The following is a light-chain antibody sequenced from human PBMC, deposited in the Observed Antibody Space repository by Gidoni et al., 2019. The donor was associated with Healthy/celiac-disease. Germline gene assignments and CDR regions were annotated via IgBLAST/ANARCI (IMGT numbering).Light chain of an antibody. J-gene: IGKJ4*01. Sequence: ALRRTPSPSSFSASTGDRVTITCRASQGISSYLAWYQQKPGKAPKLLIYAASTLQSGVPSRFSGSGSGTDFTLTISCLQSEDFATYYCQQYYSYPLTFGGGTKVEIK. V-gene: IGKV1-8*01. CDR2: AAS. CDR1: QGISSY. CDR3: QQYYSYPLT.